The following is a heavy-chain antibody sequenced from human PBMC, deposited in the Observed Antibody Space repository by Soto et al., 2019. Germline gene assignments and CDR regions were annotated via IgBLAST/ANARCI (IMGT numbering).Heavy chain of an antibody. J-gene: IGHJ4*02. V-gene: IGHV4-30-4*01. Sequence: QVQLQESGPGLVKPSQTLSLTCTVSGGSISRGDYYWSWIRQPPGKGLEWIGYIYYSGRTYYNPSLNSRVTISVDRSKNQFALKLSSVTAADTAVYDCARVRIVGATSLFDYWGQGTLVTVS. D-gene: IGHD1-26*01. CDR2: IYYSGRT. CDR1: GGSISRGDYY. CDR3: ARVRIVGATSLFDY.